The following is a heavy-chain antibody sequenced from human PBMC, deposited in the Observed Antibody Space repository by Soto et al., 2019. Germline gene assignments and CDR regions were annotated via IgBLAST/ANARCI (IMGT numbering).Heavy chain of an antibody. Sequence: PSEPLSLTCTVSGDSIDNYYWSWIRQPQGKRLEWIGYVYYTGSTTYNPSLESRVALSVETSKNPFSLKLSSLSAADRVVSSCAKDRRTPAEGYTLDYWCRGTLHTVSS. V-gene: IGHV4-59*01. J-gene: IGHJ4*02. D-gene: IGHD2-15*01. CDR3: AKDRRTPAEGYTLDY. CDR1: GDSIDNYY. CDR2: VYYTGST.